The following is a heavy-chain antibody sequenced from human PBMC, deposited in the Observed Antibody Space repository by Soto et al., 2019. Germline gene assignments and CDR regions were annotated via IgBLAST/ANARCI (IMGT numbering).Heavy chain of an antibody. CDR2: ISAYNGNT. CDR1: GYSFTSYT. V-gene: IGHV1-18*01. J-gene: IGHJ6*02. D-gene: IGHD4-17*01. Sequence: QVQLVQSGAEVKKPGASVKVSCKASGYSFTSYTISWVRQAPGQGLEWMGWISAYNGNTNYAQRLQGRVTMTTDTSTRTAYMELRSLRSDDTAVYSCASPEPGDTVTPRDYYYYYGMDVWGQGTTVTVSS. CDR3: ASPEPGDTVTPRDYYYYYGMDV.